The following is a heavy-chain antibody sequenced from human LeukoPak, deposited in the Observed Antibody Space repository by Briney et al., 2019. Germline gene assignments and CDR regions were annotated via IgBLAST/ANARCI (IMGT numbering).Heavy chain of an antibody. CDR1: GGSIIRSSYY. V-gene: IGHV4-39*07. CDR3: ARVVIIAARGPSFDY. CDR2: IYYSGNT. Sequence: SETLSLTCTVSGGSIIRSSYYWGWIRQPPGKGLEWIGSIYYSGNTYYNPSLRSRVTISVDKSKNQFSLKLSSVTAADTAVYYCARVVIIAARGPSFDYWGQGTLVTVSS. J-gene: IGHJ4*02. D-gene: IGHD6-6*01.